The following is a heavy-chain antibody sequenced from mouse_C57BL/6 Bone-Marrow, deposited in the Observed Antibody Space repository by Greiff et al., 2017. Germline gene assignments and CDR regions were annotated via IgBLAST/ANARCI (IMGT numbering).Heavy chain of an antibody. Sequence: DVKLVESGGGLVKPGGSLKLSCAASGFTFSSYAMSWVRQTPEKRLGWVATISDGGSYTYYPDNVKGRFTISRDNAKNNLYLQMSHLKSEDTAMYYCARDLAIVTPWFAYWGQGTLVTVSA. CDR2: ISDGGSYT. D-gene: IGHD2-5*01. V-gene: IGHV5-4*01. J-gene: IGHJ3*01. CDR1: GFTFSSYA. CDR3: ARDLAIVTPWFAY.